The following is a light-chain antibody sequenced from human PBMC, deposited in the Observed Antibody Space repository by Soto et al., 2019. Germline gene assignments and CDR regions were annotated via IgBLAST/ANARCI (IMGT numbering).Light chain of an antibody. J-gene: IGKJ1*01. CDR2: GAS. CDR3: QQYDKWPRT. Sequence: IVMTQSPATLSVSPGARAPLSCRASQSVSRKLAWYQQTRGQAPRLLIYGASTRATGVPARFSGSGSGTEFTLTISNLQSEDFAVYHCQQYDKWPRTFGQGTKVDIK. CDR1: QSVSRK. V-gene: IGKV3-15*01.